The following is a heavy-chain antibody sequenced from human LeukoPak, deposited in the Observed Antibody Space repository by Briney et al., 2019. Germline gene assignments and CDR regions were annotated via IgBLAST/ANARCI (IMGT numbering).Heavy chain of an antibody. CDR3: ASKDRGINAFDI. CDR2: IYYSGST. Sequence: SETLSLTCTVSGGSISSGGYYWSWIRQHPGKGLEWTGYIYYSGSTYYNPSLKSRVTISVDTSKNQFSLKLSSVTAADTAVYYCASKDRGINAFDIWGQGTMVTVSS. CDR1: GGSISSGGYY. D-gene: IGHD3-10*01. V-gene: IGHV4-31*03. J-gene: IGHJ3*02.